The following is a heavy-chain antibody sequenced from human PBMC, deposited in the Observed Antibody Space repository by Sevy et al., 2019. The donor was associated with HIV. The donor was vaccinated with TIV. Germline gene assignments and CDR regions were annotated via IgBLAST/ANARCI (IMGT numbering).Heavy chain of an antibody. CDR3: ATTKDYYGSSGYPFDY. V-gene: IGHV1-24*01. J-gene: IGHJ4*02. CDR1: GYTLTQLS. Sequence: ASVKVSCKVSGYTLTQLSMNWVRQAPGKGLEWMGSFDTEEGETIYAQKFQGRVTMTGERSIDPVYMDLNSLRSEDTAVYYCATTKDYYGSSGYPFDYWGQGTLVTVSS. CDR2: FDTEEGET. D-gene: IGHD3-22*01.